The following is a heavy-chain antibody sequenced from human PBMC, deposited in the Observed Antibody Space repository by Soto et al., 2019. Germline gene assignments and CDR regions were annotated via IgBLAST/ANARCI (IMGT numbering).Heavy chain of an antibody. V-gene: IGHV1-69*01. Sequence: QVQLVQSGAEVKKPGSSVKVSCKASGGTFSSYAISWVRQAPGQGLEWMGGIIPIFGTANFAQKFQGRVTITADESTSTAYMELSSLRSEDTAVYYCAIRPRGITMVRRRGPFDYWGQGTPVTVSS. CDR1: GGTFSSYA. J-gene: IGHJ4*02. CDR3: AIRPRGITMVRRRGPFDY. D-gene: IGHD3-10*01. CDR2: IIPIFGTA.